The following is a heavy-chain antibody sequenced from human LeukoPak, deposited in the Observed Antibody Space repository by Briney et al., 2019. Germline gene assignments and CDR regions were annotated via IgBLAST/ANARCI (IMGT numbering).Heavy chain of an antibody. V-gene: IGHV3-30*18. Sequence: GGSLRLSCAASGFTFSSYGMHWVRQAPGKGLEWVAVISYDGSNKYYADSVEGRFTISRDNSKNTLYLQMNSLRAEDTAVYYCAKDAGYSGYDGGGYWGQGTLVTVSS. CDR3: AKDAGYSGYDGGGY. CDR1: GFTFSSYG. J-gene: IGHJ4*02. D-gene: IGHD5-12*01. CDR2: ISYDGSNK.